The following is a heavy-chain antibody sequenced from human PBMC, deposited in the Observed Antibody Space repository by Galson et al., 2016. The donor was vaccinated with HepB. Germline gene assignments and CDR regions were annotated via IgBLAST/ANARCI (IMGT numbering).Heavy chain of an antibody. Sequence: CAISGDSVSSNSAAWNWIRQSPSRGLEWLGRIYYRSNWHYDYEVSVKSRVTINPDTSKNQFSLQLNSVTPEDTAVYYGARVSLITASVWTCSVVDYWGLGTPVTVSS. CDR2: IYYRSNWHY. V-gene: IGHV6-1*01. J-gene: IGHJ4*02. CDR3: ARVSLITASVWTCSVVDY. D-gene: IGHD6-19*01. CDR1: GDSVSSNSAA.